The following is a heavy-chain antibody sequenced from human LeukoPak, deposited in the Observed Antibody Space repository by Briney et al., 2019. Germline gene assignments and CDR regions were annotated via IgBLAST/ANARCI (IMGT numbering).Heavy chain of an antibody. V-gene: IGHV2-70*01. D-gene: IGHD6-19*01. CDR1: GFSLSTRGMC. J-gene: IGHJ4*02. Sequence: SGPALLKPTQTLTLTCTFSGFSLSTRGMCVSWIRQPPGKALDWLSLIDWDDDKYYSTSLKTRLTISKDTSKNQVVLTMTNMDSVDTATYYCARIVYSSGWPIYFDYWGQGTLVTVSS. CDR3: ARIVYSSGWPIYFDY. CDR2: IDWDDDK.